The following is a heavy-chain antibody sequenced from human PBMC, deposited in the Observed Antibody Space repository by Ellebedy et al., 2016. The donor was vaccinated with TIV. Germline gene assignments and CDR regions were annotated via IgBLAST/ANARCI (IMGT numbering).Heavy chain of an antibody. V-gene: IGHV3-48*02. CDR1: GFTFSSYS. J-gene: IGHJ6*02. CDR3: ARDRGYCSSTSCYGDYYYYGMDV. D-gene: IGHD2-2*01. Sequence: GESLKISXAASGFTFSSYSMNWVRQAPGKGLEWVSYISSSSSTIYYADSVKGRFTISRDNAKNSLYLQMNSLRDEDTAVYYCARDRGYCSSTSCYGDYYYYGMDVWGQGTTVTVSS. CDR2: ISSSSSTI.